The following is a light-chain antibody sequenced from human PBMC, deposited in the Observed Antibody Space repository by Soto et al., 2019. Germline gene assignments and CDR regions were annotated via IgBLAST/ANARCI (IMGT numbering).Light chain of an antibody. Sequence: QSVLTQPASVSGSPGQSITISCTGTSIDIGPYDYVSWYQQHPGKAPKLMIYEVTNRPSGVSHRFSGSKSGSTASLTISGLQAEDEADYYCSSYTRNTALVFXPGTKVTVL. J-gene: IGLJ1*01. CDR2: EVT. CDR3: SSYTRNTALV. V-gene: IGLV2-14*01. CDR1: SIDIGPYDY.